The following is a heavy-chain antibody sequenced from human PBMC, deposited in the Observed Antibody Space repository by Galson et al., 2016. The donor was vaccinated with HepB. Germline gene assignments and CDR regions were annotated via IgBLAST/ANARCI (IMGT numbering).Heavy chain of an antibody. CDR2: IWYDGSKT. CDR3: ARDAGRTYVGQFEN. V-gene: IGHV3-33*08. D-gene: IGHD3-16*01. Sequence: SLRLSCATSGFTFDVRGMHWVRQTPGKGLEWLAVIWYDGSKTEYGDSVKGRFTVSRDNSKNTLFLDMSGLRAEDSGVYFCARDAGRTYVGQFENWGPGTQIIVSA. J-gene: IGHJ1*01. CDR1: GFTFDVRG.